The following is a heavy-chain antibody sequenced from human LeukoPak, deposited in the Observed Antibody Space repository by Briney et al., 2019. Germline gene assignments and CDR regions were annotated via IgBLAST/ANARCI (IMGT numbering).Heavy chain of an antibody. CDR2: INAGNGNT. CDR1: GYTFTSYA. J-gene: IGHJ5*02. Sequence: ASVKVSCKASGYTFTSYAMHWVRQAPGQRLEWMGWINAGNGNTKYSQKFQGRVTITRDTSASTVYMELSSLRSEDTAVYYCARVWFWQPNNWFDPWGQGTLVTVSS. CDR3: ARVWFWQPNNWFDP. D-gene: IGHD3-10*01. V-gene: IGHV1-3*01.